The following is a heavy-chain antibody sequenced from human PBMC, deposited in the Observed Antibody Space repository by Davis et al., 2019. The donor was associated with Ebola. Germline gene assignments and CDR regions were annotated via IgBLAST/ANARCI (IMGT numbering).Heavy chain of an antibody. CDR1: GFTFRMYG. V-gene: IGHV3-30*03. CDR3: ARERGESISWQIMDY. D-gene: IGHD6-19*01. Sequence: GESLKISCAASGFTFRMYGMHWVRQAPGKGLEWVALISYDGSNKYYADSVKGRFTISRDNSKDTLYLQMTSLRAEDTAVYYCARERGESISWQIMDYWGHGTLVTVSS. J-gene: IGHJ4*01. CDR2: ISYDGSNK.